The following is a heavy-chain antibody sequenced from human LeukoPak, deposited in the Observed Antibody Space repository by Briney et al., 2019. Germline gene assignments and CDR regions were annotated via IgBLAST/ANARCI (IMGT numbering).Heavy chain of an antibody. J-gene: IGHJ5*02. CDR1: GGTFSSYA. V-gene: IGHV1-69*06. Sequence: SMKLSCKASGGTFSSYAIRWVRQAPGQGLEWMGRIIPIFGTENYVQKFQGRVTITADKSTSTAYMELNSLRSEDTAVYYCAREYYYDSSGYLGWFDPWGQGTLVTVSS. D-gene: IGHD3-22*01. CDR3: AREYYYDSSGYLGWFDP. CDR2: IIPIFGTE.